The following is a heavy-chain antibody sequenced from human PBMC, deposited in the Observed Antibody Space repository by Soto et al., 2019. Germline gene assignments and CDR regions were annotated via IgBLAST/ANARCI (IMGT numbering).Heavy chain of an antibody. D-gene: IGHD3-16*01. CDR3: ARVPSPRGGVILYFDY. V-gene: IGHV1-69*13. Sequence: SVKVSCKASGGTFSSYAISRVRQAPGQGLEWMGGIIPIFGTANYAQKFQGRVTITADESTSTAYMELSSLRSEDTAVYYCARVPSPRGGVILYFDYWGQGTLVTVSS. CDR1: GGTFSSYA. J-gene: IGHJ4*02. CDR2: IIPIFGTA.